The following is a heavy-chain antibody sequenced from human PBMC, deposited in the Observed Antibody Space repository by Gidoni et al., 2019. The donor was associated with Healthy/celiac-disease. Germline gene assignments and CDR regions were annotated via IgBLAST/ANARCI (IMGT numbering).Heavy chain of an antibody. CDR3: ARDIKAAAGDDY. CDR2: ISSSSSYI. CDR1: GFTFSSYS. Sequence: EVQLVESGGGLVKPGGSLRLSCAASGFTFSSYSMNWVRQAPGKGLEWVSSISSSSSYIYYADSVKGRFTISRDNAKNSLYLQMNSLRAEDTAVYYCARDIKAAAGDDYWGQGTLVTVSS. V-gene: IGHV3-21*01. J-gene: IGHJ4*02. D-gene: IGHD6-13*01.